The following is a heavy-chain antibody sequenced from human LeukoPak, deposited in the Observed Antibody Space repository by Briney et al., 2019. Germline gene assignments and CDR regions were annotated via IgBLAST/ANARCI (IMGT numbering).Heavy chain of an antibody. Sequence: GGSLRLSCVGSGFTFSNYNMNWVRQAPGKGLEWVSSISTAGSYVYYADSLKGRFTISRDNAKDSVYLQMNSLRAEDTAVYYCARDFSDHPYSWPDYWGQGTLVIVSS. J-gene: IGHJ4*02. CDR2: ISTAGSYV. CDR3: ARDFSDHPYSWPDY. CDR1: GFTFSNYN. D-gene: IGHD4-11*01. V-gene: IGHV3-21*01.